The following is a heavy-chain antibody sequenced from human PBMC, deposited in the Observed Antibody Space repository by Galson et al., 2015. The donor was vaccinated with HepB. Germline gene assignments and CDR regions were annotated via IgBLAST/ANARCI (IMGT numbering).Heavy chain of an antibody. D-gene: IGHD6-13*01. V-gene: IGHV1-2*04. CDR2: INPNSGGT. Sequence: SVKVSCKASGGTFTGYYMHWVRQAPGQGLEWMGWINPNSGGTNYAQKFQGWVTISVDTSKNQFSLKLSSVTAADTAVYYCASREVKQQQPNYYFDYWGQGTLVTVSS. CDR3: ASREVKQQQPNYYFDY. CDR1: GGTFTGYY. J-gene: IGHJ4*02.